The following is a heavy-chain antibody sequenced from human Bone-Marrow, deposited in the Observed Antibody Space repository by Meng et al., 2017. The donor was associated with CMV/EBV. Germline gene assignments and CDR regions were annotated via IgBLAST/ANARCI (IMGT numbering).Heavy chain of an antibody. CDR2: IYYSGST. V-gene: IGHV4-31*03. CDR3: ARLRSAPTVTKWVEVDY. D-gene: IGHD4-17*01. CDR1: GGSISSGGYY. J-gene: IGHJ4*02. Sequence: SETLSLTCTVSGGSISSGGYYWSWIRQHPGKGLEWIGYIYYSGSTYYNPSLKSRVTISVDTSKNQFSLKLSSVTAADTAVYYCARLRSAPTVTKWVEVDYWGQGTLVTFSS.